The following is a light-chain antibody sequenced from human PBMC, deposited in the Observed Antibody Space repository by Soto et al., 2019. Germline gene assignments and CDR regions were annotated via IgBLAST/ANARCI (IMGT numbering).Light chain of an antibody. CDR3: QQYAGPPTT. J-gene: IGKJ5*01. V-gene: IGKV3-20*01. CDR1: QTVSNNY. CDR2: GAS. Sequence: EIVMTQSPVTLSASPMEIATVSCMASQTVSNNYLAWCQQKPGQAPRVIMYGASRRATGIPDRFSGGGSGTDFTLTISRLEPEDFAVYFCQQYAGPPTTFGQGTRLEIK.